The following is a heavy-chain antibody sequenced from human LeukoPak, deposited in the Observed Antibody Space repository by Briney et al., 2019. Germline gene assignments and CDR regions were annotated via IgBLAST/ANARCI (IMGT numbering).Heavy chain of an antibody. D-gene: IGHD5-18*01. CDR2: IRYDGSNK. V-gene: IGHV3-30*02. Sequence: PGGSLRLSCAASGFTFSSYGMHWVRQAPGKGLEWVAFIRYDGSNKYYADSVKGRFTISRDNAKNSLYLQMNSLRAEDTAVYYCAREGVGTAILANWFDPWGQGTLVTVSS. CDR3: AREGVGTAILANWFDP. CDR1: GFTFSSYG. J-gene: IGHJ5*02.